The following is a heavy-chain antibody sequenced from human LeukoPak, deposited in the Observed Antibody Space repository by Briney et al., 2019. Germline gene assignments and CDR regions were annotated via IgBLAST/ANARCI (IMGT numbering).Heavy chain of an antibody. V-gene: IGHV5-51*01. J-gene: IGHJ3*02. CDR3: ARLISPPGKTDAFDI. D-gene: IGHD1-26*01. CDR1: EYRFTSFW. CDR2: IYPGDSDA. Sequence: GESLKISCKGSEYRFTSFWIAWVRQMPGKGLEWMGIIYPGDSDAGYNPSFQGQVTLSVDKSISSAYLHWSSLRASDSAMYYCARLISPPGKTDAFDIWGQGTMVTVST.